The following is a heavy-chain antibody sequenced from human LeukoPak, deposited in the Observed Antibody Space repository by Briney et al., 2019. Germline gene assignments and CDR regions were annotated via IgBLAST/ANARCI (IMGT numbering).Heavy chain of an antibody. CDR3: ATRYGSGTYPRYYFDS. CDR1: GGSISISSYH. D-gene: IGHD3-10*01. Sequence: SETLSLTCTVSGGSISISSYHWGWIRQPPGKGLEWIGTIYSSGSSYYNPSLKSRLTISVDTSRNQFSLKLSSVTASDKAVYYCATRYGSGTYPRYYFDSWGQGTLVTVSS. J-gene: IGHJ4*02. CDR2: IYSSGSS. V-gene: IGHV4-39*01.